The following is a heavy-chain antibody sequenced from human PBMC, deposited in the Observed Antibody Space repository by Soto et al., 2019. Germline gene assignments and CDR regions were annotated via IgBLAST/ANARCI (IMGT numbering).Heavy chain of an antibody. J-gene: IGHJ4*02. CDR1: GGSFSGYY. Sequence: SEALSLTCAVYGGSFSGYYWSWFRQPPGKGLEWIGEINHSGSTNYNPSLKSRVTISVDTSKNQFSLKLSSVTAADTAVYYCARASKRRYCTNGVCPPLDYWGQGTLVTVSS. V-gene: IGHV4-34*01. CDR2: INHSGST. D-gene: IGHD2-8*01. CDR3: ARASKRRYCTNGVCPPLDY.